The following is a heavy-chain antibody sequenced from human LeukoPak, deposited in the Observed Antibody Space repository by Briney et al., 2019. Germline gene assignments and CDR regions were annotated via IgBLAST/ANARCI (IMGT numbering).Heavy chain of an antibody. CDR2: IYYSGST. CDR1: GGSISSGDYY. CDR3: ARVNTVTTVSDFDY. V-gene: IGHV4-30-4*01. D-gene: IGHD4-17*01. Sequence: SQTLSLTCTVSGGSISSGDYYWSWIRQPPGKGLEWIGYIYYSGSTYYNPSLKSRVTISVDTSKNQFSLKLSSVTAADTAVYYRARVNTVTTVSDFDYWGQGTLVTVSS. J-gene: IGHJ4*02.